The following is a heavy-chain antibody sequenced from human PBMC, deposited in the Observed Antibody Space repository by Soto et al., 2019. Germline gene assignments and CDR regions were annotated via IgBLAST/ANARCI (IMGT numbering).Heavy chain of an antibody. D-gene: IGHD2-2*01. V-gene: IGHV1-8*01. CDR2: MNHNSANT. CDR1: GYSFTSYD. CDR3: ARGGFLDAHMEV. J-gene: IGHJ6*03. Sequence: QVQLVQSGAEVKKPGASLKVSCKASGYSFTSYDMNWVRQVPGQGPERMGWMNHNSANTGYAQKFQGRITMGRVMSTRTAYMELSSLTSEDTAVYYCARGGFLDAHMEVLGRGTTVTVSS.